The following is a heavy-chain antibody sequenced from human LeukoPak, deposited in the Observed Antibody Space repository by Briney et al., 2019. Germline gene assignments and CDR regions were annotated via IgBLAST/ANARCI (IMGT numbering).Heavy chain of an antibody. CDR1: GFTFSSYS. J-gene: IGHJ6*04. D-gene: IGHD3-10*01. V-gene: IGHV3-21*01. CDR3: ARLRGGYYGSGEYYYYYGMDV. Sequence: GGSLRLSCAASGFTFSSYSMNWVRQAPGKGLEWVSSISSSSSYIYYADSVKGRFTISRDYAKNSLYLQMNSLRAEDTAVYYCARLRGGYYGSGEYYYYYGMDVWGKGTTVTVSS. CDR2: ISSSSSYI.